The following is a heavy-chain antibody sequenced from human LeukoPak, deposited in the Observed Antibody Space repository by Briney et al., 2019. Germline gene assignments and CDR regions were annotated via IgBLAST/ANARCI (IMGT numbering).Heavy chain of an antibody. CDR3: ARGVLSGRFGDYYYYMDF. CDR2: VNDRGST. J-gene: IGHJ6*03. CDR1: GGSFSGHY. D-gene: IGHD3-16*01. V-gene: IGHV4-34*01. Sequence: SETLSRTCAVYGGSFSGHYWTWIRQPPGKGLQWIGEVNDRGSTNYNPSLKSRLTISEDKSKEQFSLRLPSVTAADTAVYYCARGVLSGRFGDYYYYMDFWGKGTTVTVSS.